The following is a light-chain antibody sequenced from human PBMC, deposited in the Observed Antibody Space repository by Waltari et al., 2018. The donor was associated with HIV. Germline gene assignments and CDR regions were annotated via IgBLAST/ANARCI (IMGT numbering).Light chain of an antibody. V-gene: IGLV3-25*03. CDR1: ALPKKY. CDR2: KDI. CDR3: QSTDFDGTWV. J-gene: IGLJ3*02. Sequence: SYDLTQTPSLSVSPGQTARINCSRGALPKKYSSWYRQKAGQAPVLLIYKDIERPSGIPDRISGSESGTGITLTISGVQAEDEGDYFCQSTDFDGTWVFGGGTRLTVL.